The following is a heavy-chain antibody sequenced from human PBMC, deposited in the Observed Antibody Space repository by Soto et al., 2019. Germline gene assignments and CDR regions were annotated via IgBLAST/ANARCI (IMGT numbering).Heavy chain of an antibody. Sequence: DLEQSGTELKRPGASVKVSCKASGYTFSDFDINWLRQASGQGPEWMGWMNAKSGDTFFAQRFQDKFNMTWDTSLSTAYMEVCSLTSDDTAIYYCARGNPFNYAGFDVWGQGTTVAVSS. J-gene: IGHJ6*02. CDR3: ARGNPFNYAGFDV. CDR2: MNAKSGDT. CDR1: GYTFSDFD. D-gene: IGHD3-16*01. V-gene: IGHV1-8*01.